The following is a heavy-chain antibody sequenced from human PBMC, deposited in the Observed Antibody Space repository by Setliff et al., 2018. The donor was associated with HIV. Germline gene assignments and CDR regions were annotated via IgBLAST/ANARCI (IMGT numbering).Heavy chain of an antibody. CDR2: LYVSGDT. CDR3: ALTGHRLLRGYMDV. Sequence: SETLSLTCYVTGDPISSYYWSWVRQPAGKGLEWIGRLYVSGDTNYNPSLKSRVTMSLDTSKKHFSLKLKSVTAADTAVYYCALTGHRLLRGYMDVWGKGTTVTVSS. D-gene: IGHD2-15*01. J-gene: IGHJ6*03. V-gene: IGHV4-4*07. CDR1: GDPISSYY.